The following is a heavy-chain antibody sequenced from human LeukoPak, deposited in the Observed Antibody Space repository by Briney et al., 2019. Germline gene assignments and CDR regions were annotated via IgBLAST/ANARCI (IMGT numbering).Heavy chain of an antibody. CDR3: ARVGGSSSWANWFDP. V-gene: IGHV1-2*02. Sequence: ASVRVSCKASGYTFTGYYMHWVRQAPGQGLEWMGWINPNSGGTNYAQKFQGRVTMTRDTSISTAYMELSRLRSDDTAVYYCARVGGSSSWANWFDPWGQGTLVTVSS. CDR2: INPNSGGT. J-gene: IGHJ5*02. D-gene: IGHD6-13*01. CDR1: GYTFTGYY.